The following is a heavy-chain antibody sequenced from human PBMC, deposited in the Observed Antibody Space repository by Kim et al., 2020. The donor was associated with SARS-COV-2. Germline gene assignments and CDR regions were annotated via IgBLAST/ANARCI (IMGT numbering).Heavy chain of an antibody. Sequence: GGSLRLSCAASGFTFSNAWMSWVRQAPGKGLEWVGRIKSKTDGGTTDYAAPVKGRFTISRDDSKNTLYLQMNSLKTEDTAVYYCTTDQLLLSGDFDYWGQGTLLTVSS. CDR3: TTDQLLLSGDFDY. D-gene: IGHD2-2*01. J-gene: IGHJ4*02. CDR2: IKSKTDGGTT. CDR1: GFTFSNAW. V-gene: IGHV3-15*01.